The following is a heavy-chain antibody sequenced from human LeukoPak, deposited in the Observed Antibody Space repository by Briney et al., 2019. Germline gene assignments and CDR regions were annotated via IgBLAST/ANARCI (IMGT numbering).Heavy chain of an antibody. CDR3: ARLPAHGVYMDV. D-gene: IGHD1-14*01. CDR2: IYSSGNT. V-gene: IGHV4-59*12. CDR1: GGSISSYF. Sequence: PSETLSLTCTVSGGSISSYFWSWIRQPPGKGLEWIGYIYSSGNTNYNPSLKSRVTISVDTSKNQFSLKLSSVTAADTAVYYCARLPAHGVYMDVWGKGTTVTISS. J-gene: IGHJ6*03.